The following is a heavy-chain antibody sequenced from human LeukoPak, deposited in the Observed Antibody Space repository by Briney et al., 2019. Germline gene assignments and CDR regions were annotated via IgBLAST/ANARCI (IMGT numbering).Heavy chain of an antibody. D-gene: IGHD2-8*01. J-gene: IGHJ4*02. CDR3: AKAGYCTNGVCYTPYYFDY. V-gene: IGHV3-23*01. CDR1: GFTFSSYA. Sequence: QTGGSLRLSCAASGFTFSSYAMSWVRQAPGKGLEWVSAISGSGGSTYYADSVKGRFTISRDNSKNTLYLQMNSLRAEDTAVYYCAKAGYCTNGVCYTPYYFDYWGQGTLVTVSS. CDR2: ISGSGGST.